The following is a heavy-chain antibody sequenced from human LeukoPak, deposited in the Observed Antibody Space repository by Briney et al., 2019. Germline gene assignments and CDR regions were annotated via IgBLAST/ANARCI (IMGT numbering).Heavy chain of an antibody. D-gene: IGHD3-22*01. Sequence: RAGGSLRLSCAASGFTFDDFGMSWVRQAPGKGLEWVSGINWNGGSTGYADSVKGRFTISRDNAKNSLYLQMNSLRAEDTALYYCASGDSSGYYVPSDYWGQGTLVTVSS. V-gene: IGHV3-20*04. CDR2: INWNGGST. CDR1: GFTFDDFG. CDR3: ASGDSSGYYVPSDY. J-gene: IGHJ4*02.